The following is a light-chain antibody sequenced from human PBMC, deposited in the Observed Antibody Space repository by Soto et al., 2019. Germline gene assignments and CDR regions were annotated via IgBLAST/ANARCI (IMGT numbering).Light chain of an antibody. CDR2: DTT. CDR1: TGAVTSGNY. CDR3: LLSYSGTNWV. V-gene: IGLV7-46*01. Sequence: QAVVTQEPSLTVSPGGTVTLTCGSSTGAVTSGNYPYWFQQKPGQAPRTLIYDTTNKQSWTPARFSGSLLGGKAALTLAGAQTDDEADYYCLLSYSGTNWVFGGGTKLTVL. J-gene: IGLJ3*02.